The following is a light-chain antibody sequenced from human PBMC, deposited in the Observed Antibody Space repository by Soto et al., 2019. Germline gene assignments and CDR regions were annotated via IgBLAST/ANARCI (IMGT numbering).Light chain of an antibody. V-gene: IGLV2-23*01. J-gene: IGLJ1*01. Sequence: QSALTQPASVSGSPGQSITISCTGTSSDVGSYYLVSWYQQHPGKAPKLMLYEGSKRPSGVSNRFSGSKSDNTASLTISGLQAEDEADYYCCSYAGTSYVFGTGTKLTVL. CDR1: SSDVGSYYL. CDR3: CSYAGTSYV. CDR2: EGS.